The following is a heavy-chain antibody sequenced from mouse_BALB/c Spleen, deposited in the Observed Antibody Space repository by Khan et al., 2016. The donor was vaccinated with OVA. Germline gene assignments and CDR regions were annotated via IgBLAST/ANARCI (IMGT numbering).Heavy chain of an antibody. D-gene: IGHD2-13*01. CDR3: ARKGYGDYEALDY. V-gene: IGHV1S56*01. Sequence: VQLQQSGPDLVKPGASVRISCKASDYTFTDYYIHWVKQRPGQGLEWIGWIYPGNVNTKYNEKFKGKATLIADKSASTSYMQHSSLSSEDSAIYFCARKGYGDYEALDYWGQGTSVTVSS. J-gene: IGHJ4*01. CDR2: IYPGNVNT. CDR1: DYTFTDYY.